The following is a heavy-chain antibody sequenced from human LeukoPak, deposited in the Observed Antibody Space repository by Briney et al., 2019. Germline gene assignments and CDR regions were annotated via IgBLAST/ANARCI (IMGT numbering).Heavy chain of an antibody. V-gene: IGHV3-11*01. Sequence: KPGRSLRLSCAASGFTFSDYYMSWIRQAPGKGLEWVSYISSSGSTIYYADSVKGRFTISRDNAKNSLYLQMNSLRAEDTAVYYCASGYGSGSYFVGAFDIWGQGTMVTVSS. CDR1: GFTFSDYY. J-gene: IGHJ3*02. CDR3: ASGYGSGSYFVGAFDI. CDR2: ISSSGSTI. D-gene: IGHD3-10*01.